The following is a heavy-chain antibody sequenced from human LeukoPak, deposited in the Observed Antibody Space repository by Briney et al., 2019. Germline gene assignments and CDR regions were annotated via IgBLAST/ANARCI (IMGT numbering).Heavy chain of an antibody. Sequence: SVKVSCKASGGTFSNYAINWVRQAPGQGLEWMGGILPMFTTANYAQKFQGRVTITADESTSTAYMELSSLRSDDTAVYYCARASGYGSATLNYYYMDVWGKGTTVTISS. CDR1: GGTFSNYA. CDR2: ILPMFTTA. V-gene: IGHV1-69*13. CDR3: ARASGYGSATLNYYYMDV. J-gene: IGHJ6*03. D-gene: IGHD3-10*01.